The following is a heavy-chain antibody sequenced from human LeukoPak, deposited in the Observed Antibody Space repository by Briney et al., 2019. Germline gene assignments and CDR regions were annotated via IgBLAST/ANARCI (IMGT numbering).Heavy chain of an antibody. CDR2: ISYDGSNK. CDR3: AKDLGYCSGGSCYFPNYYYMDV. J-gene: IGHJ6*03. CDR1: GFTFSSYG. Sequence: GGSLRLSCAASGFTFSSYGMHWVRQAPGKGLEWVAVISYDGSNKYYADSVKGRFTISRDNSKNTLYLQMNSLRAEDTAVYYCAKDLGYCSGGSCYFPNYYYMDVWGKGTTVTVSS. D-gene: IGHD2-15*01. V-gene: IGHV3-30*18.